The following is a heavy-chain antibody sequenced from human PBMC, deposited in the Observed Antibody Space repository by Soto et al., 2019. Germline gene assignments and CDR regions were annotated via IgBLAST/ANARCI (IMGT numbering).Heavy chain of an antibody. CDR1: GGTFSIYT. J-gene: IGHJ5*02. CDR2: GSA. CDR3: AREGPPDIAWFDP. Sequence: QVQLVQSGAEVKKPGSSVKVSCKASGGTFSIYTISWGRQAPGQGLEWMGGSANSAQKFQGRLTVTADESTSTVYLELSSLTSEDTAVYYCAREGPPDIAWFDPWCQGTLVSVSS. D-gene: IGHD2-15*01. V-gene: IGHV1-69*01.